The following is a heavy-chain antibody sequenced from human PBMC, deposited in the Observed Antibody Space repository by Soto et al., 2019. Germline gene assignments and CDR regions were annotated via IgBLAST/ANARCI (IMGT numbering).Heavy chain of an antibody. D-gene: IGHD4-4*01. Sequence: QVQLVESGGGVVQPGRSLRLSCAASGFTFSSYAMHWVRQAPGKGLEWVAVISYDGSNKYYADSVKGRFTISRDNSKNTLYLQMNSLRAEDTAVYYCARDLDTVTTYYGMDVWGQGTTVTVSS. J-gene: IGHJ6*02. CDR3: ARDLDTVTTYYGMDV. CDR2: ISYDGSNK. V-gene: IGHV3-30-3*01. CDR1: GFTFSSYA.